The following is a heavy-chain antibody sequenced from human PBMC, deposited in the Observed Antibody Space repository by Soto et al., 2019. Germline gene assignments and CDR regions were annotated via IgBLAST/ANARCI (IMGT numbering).Heavy chain of an antibody. V-gene: IGHV4-59*01. Sequence: SETLSLTCSISGGSISSYYWSWIRQPPGKGLEWIGYIDNSGSTNYNPSLKSRVTILVDTSKDQFSLKLSSVTAADTAVYYCARVPSYYYYYMDVWGKGTTVTVS. CDR1: GGSISSYY. CDR2: IDNSGST. J-gene: IGHJ6*03. CDR3: ARVPSYYYYYMDV.